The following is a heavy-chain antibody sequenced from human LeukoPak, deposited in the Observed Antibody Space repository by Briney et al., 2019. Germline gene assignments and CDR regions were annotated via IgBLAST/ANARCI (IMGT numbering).Heavy chain of an antibody. V-gene: IGHV1-2*02. CDR1: GYIFSDYY. CDR2: INPNSGGT. CDR3: ARALSNLRLYYFDS. D-gene: IGHD4-11*01. Sequence: ASVKVSCKASGYIFSDYYIHWVRQAPGQGLEWMGWINPNSGGTNHAQKFQGRVTMTRDTSISTACTELSRLNSDDTAVYYCARALSNLRLYYFDSWGQGTLVTVSS. J-gene: IGHJ4*01.